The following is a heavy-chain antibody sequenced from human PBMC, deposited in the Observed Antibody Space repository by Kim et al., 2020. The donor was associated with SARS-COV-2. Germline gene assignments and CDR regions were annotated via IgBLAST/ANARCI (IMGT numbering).Heavy chain of an antibody. Sequence: ADSVRGRFTSSRDSSQNTVLLQVTSLRDDDTAVYYCAKDRAAAAGTGQFDYWGQGTLVTVSS. V-gene: IGHV3-23*01. D-gene: IGHD6-13*01. J-gene: IGHJ4*02. CDR3: AKDRAAAAGTGQFDY.